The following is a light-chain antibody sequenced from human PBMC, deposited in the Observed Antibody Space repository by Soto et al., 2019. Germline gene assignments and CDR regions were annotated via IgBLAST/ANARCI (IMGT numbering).Light chain of an antibody. J-gene: IGKJ4*01. CDR1: QSINSNN. CDR3: QQYGSPALS. V-gene: IGKV3-20*01. Sequence: EIVLTQSPGTLSLSPGERATLSCRAAQSINSNNLAWYQQRPGQGPRLLIYGASTRATGIPDRFSGSGSGTDFTLTITRVEPEDFAMYYCQQYGSPALSFAGGTKVEI. CDR2: GAS.